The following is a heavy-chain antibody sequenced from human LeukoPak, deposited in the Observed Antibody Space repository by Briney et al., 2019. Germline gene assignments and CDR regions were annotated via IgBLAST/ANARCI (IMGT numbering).Heavy chain of an antibody. Sequence: GGSLRLSCAASGFTFSSYEMNWVRQAPGKGLGWVSYISSSGSTIYYADSVKGRFTISRDNAKNSLYLQMNSLRAEDTAVYYCARSPDSIAAAGDFDYWGQGTLVTVSS. CDR1: GFTFSSYE. J-gene: IGHJ4*02. V-gene: IGHV3-48*03. CDR3: ARSPDSIAAAGDFDY. CDR2: ISSSGSTI. D-gene: IGHD6-13*01.